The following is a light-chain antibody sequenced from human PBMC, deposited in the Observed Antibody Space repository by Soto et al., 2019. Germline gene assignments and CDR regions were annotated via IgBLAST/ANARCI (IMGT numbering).Light chain of an antibody. CDR1: QTVSSN. J-gene: IGKJ2*01. CDR3: QQYHNWPPQYT. Sequence: EIVKTQSPATLSLSPGERATLSCRASQTVSSNLAWYQQKPGQAPRLLIHGASTRATGVPARFSGSGSGTEFTLTISSLQSEDFAVYYCQQYHNWPPQYTFGQGTKLQIK. V-gene: IGKV3-15*01. CDR2: GAS.